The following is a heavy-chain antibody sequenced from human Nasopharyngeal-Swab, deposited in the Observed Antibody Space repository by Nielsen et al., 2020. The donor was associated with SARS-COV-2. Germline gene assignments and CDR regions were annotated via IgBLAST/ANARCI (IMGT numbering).Heavy chain of an antibody. Sequence: SETLSLTCTVSGGSISSYYWSWIRRPPGKGLEWIGYIYYSGSTNYNPSLKSRVTISVDTSKNQFSLKLSSVTAADTAVYYCARGPDAAGTYYYYYYYMDVWGKGTTVTVSS. V-gene: IGHV4-59*01. CDR2: IYYSGST. CDR3: ARGPDAAGTYYYYYYYMDV. CDR1: GGSISSYY. D-gene: IGHD6-13*01. J-gene: IGHJ6*03.